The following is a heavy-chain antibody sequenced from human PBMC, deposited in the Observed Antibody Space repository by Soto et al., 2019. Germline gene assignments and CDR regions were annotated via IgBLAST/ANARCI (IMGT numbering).Heavy chain of an antibody. Sequence: GWSLRLSCAASGFSFSTYNMDWVRQAPGKGPEWIAYISTTSFTIYYAESVKGRFTISRDNDRNSLYLEMNSLRDEDTAVYYWGSERCNDGTCYPASDSCGQGTLVIVSA. J-gene: IGHJ4*02. CDR3: GSERCNDGTCYPASDS. CDR1: GFSFSTYN. CDR2: ISTTSFTI. D-gene: IGHD2-15*01. V-gene: IGHV3-48*02.